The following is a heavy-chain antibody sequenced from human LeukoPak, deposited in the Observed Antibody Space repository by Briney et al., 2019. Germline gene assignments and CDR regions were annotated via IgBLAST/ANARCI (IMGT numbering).Heavy chain of an antibody. CDR1: GYTFTSYY. CDR2: INPSGGST. CDR3: ARGSDFYYSYNYMDV. D-gene: IGHD3-3*01. J-gene: IGHJ6*03. V-gene: IGHV1-46*01. Sequence: ASVKVSCKASGYTFTSYYMHWARQAPGQGLEWMGIINPSGGSTSYAQKFQGRVTMTRDMSTSTVYMELSSLRSEDTAVYYCARGSDFYYSYNYMDVWGKGTTVTVSS.